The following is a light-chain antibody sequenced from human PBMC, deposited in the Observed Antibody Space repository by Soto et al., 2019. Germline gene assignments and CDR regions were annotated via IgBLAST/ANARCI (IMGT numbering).Light chain of an antibody. Sequence: DIQMTQSPSTLSASVGDRVTITRRPSQTISSWLAWYQQKPGRAPNLLIYDASSLESGVPSRFSGSGSGTEFTLTISSLQPDDFATYYCQQYSSYPWTFGQGTKVDIK. CDR2: DAS. CDR3: QQYSSYPWT. CDR1: QTISSW. J-gene: IGKJ1*01. V-gene: IGKV1-5*01.